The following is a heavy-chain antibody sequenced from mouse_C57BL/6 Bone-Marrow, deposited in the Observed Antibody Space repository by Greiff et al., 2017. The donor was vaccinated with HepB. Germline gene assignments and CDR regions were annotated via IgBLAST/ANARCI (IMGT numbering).Heavy chain of an antibody. CDR3: TREGLLWYFDV. D-gene: IGHD1-1*01. J-gene: IGHJ1*03. Sequence: EVQVVESGEGLVKPGGSLKLSCAASGFTFSSYAMSWVRQTPEKRLEWVAYISSGGDYIYYADTVKGRCTISRDNARNTLYLQMSSLKSEDTAMYYCTREGLLWYFDVWGTGTTVTVSS. CDR2: ISSGGDYI. CDR1: GFTFSSYA. V-gene: IGHV5-9-1*02.